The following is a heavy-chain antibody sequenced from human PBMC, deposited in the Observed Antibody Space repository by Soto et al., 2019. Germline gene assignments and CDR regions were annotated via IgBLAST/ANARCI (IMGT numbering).Heavy chain of an antibody. Sequence: QVQLVESGGGLVKPGGSLRLSCAASGFTFSDSYMSWIRQAPGKGLEWVSYISSSGDTIYYVDSVKGRFAISRDNTKASLYLQMNSLRAEDTAVYYCARSSALYYDTLTGYKRGHYMDVWGKGTTVTVSS. CDR2: ISSSGDTI. J-gene: IGHJ6*03. D-gene: IGHD3-9*01. V-gene: IGHV3-11*01. CDR3: ARSSALYYDTLTGYKRGHYMDV. CDR1: GFTFSDSY.